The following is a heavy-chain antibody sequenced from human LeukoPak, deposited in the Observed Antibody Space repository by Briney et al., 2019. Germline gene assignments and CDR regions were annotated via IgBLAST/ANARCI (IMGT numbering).Heavy chain of an antibody. D-gene: IGHD3-22*01. V-gene: IGHV1-18*04. CDR3: ARVRDYYASSDYSDY. CDR1: GYTFTSYY. J-gene: IGHJ4*02. Sequence: ASMEVSCKTSGYTFTSYYVSWVRQAPGQGLEWMGWISGYNAKTKYVQKFQGRITMTIDTSTTTAYMELRSLTSDDTAVYYCARVRDYYASSDYSDYWGQGTLVTVSS. CDR2: ISGYNAKT.